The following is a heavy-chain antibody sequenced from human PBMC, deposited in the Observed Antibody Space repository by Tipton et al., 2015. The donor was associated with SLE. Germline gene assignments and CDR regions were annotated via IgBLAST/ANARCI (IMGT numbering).Heavy chain of an antibody. CDR3: ARDGGIGSYYFYYGMDV. CDR1: GGSISSHY. D-gene: IGHD1-26*01. V-gene: IGHV4-59*11. CDR2: IYNSGST. Sequence: TLSLTCTVSGGSISSHYWSWIRQPPGKGLEWIGYIYNSGSTNYNPSLKSRVTISVDTSNNQFSLKLSSVTAADTAVYYCARDGGIGSYYFYYGMDVWGQGTTVTVSS. J-gene: IGHJ6*02.